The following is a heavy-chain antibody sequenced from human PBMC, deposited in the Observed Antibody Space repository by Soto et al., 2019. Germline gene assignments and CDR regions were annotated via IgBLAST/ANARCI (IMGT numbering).Heavy chain of an antibody. CDR1: GGSVSSGSDY. CDR3: GRDRGGSYLWAFDI. J-gene: IGHJ3*02. CDR2: IYYSGST. Sequence: QVQLQESGPGLVKPSETLSLTCTVSGGSVSSGSDYWSGIRQRPGKGLEWIWYIYYSGSTNYNPYLKSRGTMSIATSKNQVYLKLSSVTAADTAVYYCGRDRGGSYLWAFDIWGQGTMVTVS. V-gene: IGHV4-61*01. D-gene: IGHD1-26*01.